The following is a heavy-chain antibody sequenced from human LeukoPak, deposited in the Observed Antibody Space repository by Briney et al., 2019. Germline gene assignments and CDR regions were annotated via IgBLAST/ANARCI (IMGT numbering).Heavy chain of an antibody. Sequence: GGSLRLSCVDSGFTFSRYCMSWVRQAPGKGLEWVANIRQDGGEKYYVDSVKGRFTISRDNAKNSVYLQMSSLRVEDTAVYYCARDGRPLDYWGQGTLVTVSS. J-gene: IGHJ4*02. V-gene: IGHV3-7*03. CDR1: GFTFSRYC. CDR3: ARDGRPLDY. CDR2: IRQDGGEK.